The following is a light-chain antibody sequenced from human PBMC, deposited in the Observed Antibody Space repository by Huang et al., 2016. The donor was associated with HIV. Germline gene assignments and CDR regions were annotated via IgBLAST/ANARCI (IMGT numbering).Light chain of an antibody. CDR2: GSS. CDR3: HQYNNWLLS. J-gene: IGKJ4*01. V-gene: IGKV3-15*01. CDR1: RSVRTN. Sequence: EIVMTQSPATLSVSPGQRVTLSCRANRSVRTNLAWYQQRHVQAPRLLIYGSSTRAPGIPARFSGSGSGTDFSLTISSLQSEDFALYYCHQYNNWLLSFGGGTRV.